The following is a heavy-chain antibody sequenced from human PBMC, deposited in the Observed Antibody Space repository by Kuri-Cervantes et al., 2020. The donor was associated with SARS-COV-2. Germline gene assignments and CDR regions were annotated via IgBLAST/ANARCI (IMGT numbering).Heavy chain of an antibody. D-gene: IGHD3-22*01. J-gene: IGHJ3*02. CDR3: ARGSVTRIVAVNDDASHI. V-gene: IGHV3-21*06. CDR2: IGSDSAYR. Sequence: GGSLRLSCAASGFTFSDYYMNWVRQAPGKGLEWVSSIGSDSAYRYTAETVKGRFTISRDDAKNTVFLQMKSLRAEDTALYYCARGSVTRIVAVNDDASHIWGQGTMVTVSS. CDR1: GFTFSDYY.